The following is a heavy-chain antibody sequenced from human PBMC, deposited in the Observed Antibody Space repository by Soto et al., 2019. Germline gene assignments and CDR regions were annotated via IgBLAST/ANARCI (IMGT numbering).Heavy chain of an antibody. CDR3: AKEDCSSTSCSYGMDV. J-gene: IGHJ6*02. V-gene: IGHV3-30*18. Sequence: SLRLSCAASGFTFSSYGMHWVRQAPGKGLEWVAVISYDGSNKYYADSVKGRFTISRDNSKNTLYLQMNSLRAEDTAVYYCAKEDCSSTSCSYGMDVWGQGTTVTVSS. CDR1: GFTFSSYG. D-gene: IGHD2-2*01. CDR2: ISYDGSNK.